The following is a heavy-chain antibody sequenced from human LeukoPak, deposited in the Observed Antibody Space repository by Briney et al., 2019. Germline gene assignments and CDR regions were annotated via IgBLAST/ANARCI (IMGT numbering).Heavy chain of an antibody. CDR1: GFTFSSYS. D-gene: IGHD6-6*01. CDR2: ISSSSSYI. J-gene: IGHJ3*02. CDR3: AREETDSSVGDAFDI. Sequence: GGSLRLSCAASGFTFSSYSMNWVRQAPGKGLEWVSSISSSSSYIYYADSVKGRFTISRDNPKNSLYLQMNSLRAEDTAVYYCAREETDSSVGDAFDIWGQGTMVTVSS. V-gene: IGHV3-21*01.